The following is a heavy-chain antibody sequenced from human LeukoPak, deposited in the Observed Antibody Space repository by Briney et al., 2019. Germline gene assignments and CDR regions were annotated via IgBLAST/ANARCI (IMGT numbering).Heavy chain of an antibody. CDR2: IKQDGSEK. D-gene: IGHD6-13*01. V-gene: IGHV3-7*01. Sequence: GGSLRLSCAASGITFSRHWMSWVRQAPGKGLEWVANIKQDGSEKYYVESVKGRYTIFRDNAKNSLYLQMNSLRAEDTAVFYCARGVESSWYSNYYYYYMDVWGKGTTVTVSS. CDR3: ARGVESSWYSNYYYYYMDV. CDR1: GITFSRHW. J-gene: IGHJ6*03.